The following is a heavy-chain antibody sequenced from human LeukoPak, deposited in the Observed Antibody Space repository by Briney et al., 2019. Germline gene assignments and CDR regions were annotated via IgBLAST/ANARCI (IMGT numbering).Heavy chain of an antibody. CDR2: ISSSSSYI. V-gene: IGHV3-21*01. CDR1: GYSIKSGYY. J-gene: IGHJ4*02. Sequence: ETLSLTCTVSGYSIKSGYYWGWVRQAPGKGLEWVSSISSSSSYIYYADSVKGRFTISRDNAKNSLYLQMNSLRAEDTAVYYCARDRTPYSSSLDYWGQGTLVTVSS. D-gene: IGHD6-6*01. CDR3: ARDRTPYSSSLDY.